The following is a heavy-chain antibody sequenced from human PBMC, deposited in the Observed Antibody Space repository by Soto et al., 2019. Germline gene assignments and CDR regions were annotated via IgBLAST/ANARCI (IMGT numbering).Heavy chain of an antibody. CDR1: GGSISSGGYY. CDR3: ARSVDH. V-gene: IGHV4-31*03. J-gene: IGHJ5*02. Sequence: QVQLQESGPGLVKPSQTLSLTCTVSGGSISSGGYYWSWILQHPGKGLEGIGNIFYSGNTYYNPSLISRVTISVDTSKNQFSLKLSSVTAADTAVYYCARSVDHWGQGTLVTVSS. CDR2: IFYSGNT.